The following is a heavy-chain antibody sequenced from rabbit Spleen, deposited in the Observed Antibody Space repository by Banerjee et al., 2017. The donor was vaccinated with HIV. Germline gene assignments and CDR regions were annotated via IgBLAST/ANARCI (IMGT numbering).Heavy chain of an antibody. CDR2: ISAGSSAIT. J-gene: IGHJ3*01. CDR3: ARDVSGNRGDGYNL. Sequence: QSLEESGGDLVKPGAALTLTCTASGFSFTGSYYVGWVRQAPGKGLEWIACISAGSSAITYYASWAKGRFTISKTSSTTVTLQMTSLAAADTATYFCARDVSGNRGDGYNLWGQGTLVTVS. CDR1: GFSFTGSYY. V-gene: IGHV1S40*01. D-gene: IGHD6-1*01.